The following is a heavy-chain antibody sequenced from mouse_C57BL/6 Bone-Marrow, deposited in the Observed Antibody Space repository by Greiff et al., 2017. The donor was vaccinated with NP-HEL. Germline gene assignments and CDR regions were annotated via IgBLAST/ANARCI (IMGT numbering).Heavy chain of an antibody. Sequence: QVQLQQSGAELARPGASVKLSCTASGYTFTSYGISWVKQSTGQGLEWIGEIYPRSGNTYYNEKFKGKATLTADKSSSTAYMELRSLTSEDAAVYFCARRITTVVASFDDWGQGTTLTVSS. CDR1: GYTFTSYG. J-gene: IGHJ2*01. CDR2: IYPRSGNT. CDR3: ARRITTVVASFDD. D-gene: IGHD1-1*01. V-gene: IGHV1-81*01.